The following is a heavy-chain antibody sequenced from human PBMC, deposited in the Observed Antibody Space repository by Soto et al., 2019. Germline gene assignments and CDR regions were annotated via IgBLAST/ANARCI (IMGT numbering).Heavy chain of an antibody. J-gene: IGHJ2*01. CDR2: IAADGLAQ. CDR3: AKEFLSPQAYWFFDL. Sequence: QVQLVESGGGVVQPGRSLRLSCAASGFTYSTFGMHWVRQAPGKGLEWVAVIAADGLAQYYADSVKGRFTISRDNSENTLFLQMNNLGAEDTAVYYCAKEFLSPQAYWFFDLWGRGTLVTVSS. CDR1: GFTYSTFG. V-gene: IGHV3-30*18.